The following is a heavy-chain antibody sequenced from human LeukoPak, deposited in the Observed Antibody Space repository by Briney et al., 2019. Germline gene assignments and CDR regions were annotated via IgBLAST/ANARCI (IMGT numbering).Heavy chain of an antibody. Sequence: ASVKVSCKASGYSFGIFGISWVRQAPGQGLEWMGWISANNGNTKCAQNLQGRVTMTTDTATSTGYMELRGLRSDDTAVYYCARVGVVVPAAWFDPWGQGTLVTVSS. CDR1: GYSFGIFG. J-gene: IGHJ5*02. CDR2: ISANNGNT. CDR3: ARVGVVVPAAWFDP. D-gene: IGHD2-2*01. V-gene: IGHV1-18*01.